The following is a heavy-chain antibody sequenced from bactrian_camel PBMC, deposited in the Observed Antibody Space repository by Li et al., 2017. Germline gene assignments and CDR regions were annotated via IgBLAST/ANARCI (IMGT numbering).Heavy chain of an antibody. CDR2: VTRFGSA. CDR1: GDTYSRLY. V-gene: IGHV3S53*01. CDR3: AEGRGSRGEHCYSLNY. D-gene: IGHD6*01. J-gene: IGHJ4*01. Sequence: HVQLVESGGGSVQTGGSLRLSCVASGDTYSRLYMAWFRQGPGKEREGVAVVTRFGSAIYADSVKGRFTIYEDIAKMTLYLQMNNLQPEDTATYYCAEGRGSRGEHCYSLNYWGQGTQVTVS.